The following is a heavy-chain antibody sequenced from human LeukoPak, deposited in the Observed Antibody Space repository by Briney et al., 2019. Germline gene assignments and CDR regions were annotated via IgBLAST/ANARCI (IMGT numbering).Heavy chain of an antibody. Sequence: SQTLSLTCAISGDSVSSNGAAWTWIRQSPSRGLEWLGRTYYRSKWYNDYEVSVKSRITINPDTSKNQFSLQLNSVTPEDTAVYYCVREGYYFDYWGQGTLVTVPS. CDR3: VREGYYFDY. CDR1: GDSVSSNGAA. CDR2: TYYRSKWYN. V-gene: IGHV6-1*01. J-gene: IGHJ4*02.